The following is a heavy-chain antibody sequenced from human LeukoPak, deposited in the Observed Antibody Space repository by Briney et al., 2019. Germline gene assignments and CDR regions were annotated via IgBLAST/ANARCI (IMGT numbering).Heavy chain of an antibody. J-gene: IGHJ5*02. D-gene: IGHD1-14*01. Sequence: SETLSLTCTVSGGSISGYSWSWIRQSAGKGLEWVGRVYTSGNTNYNPSFKSRVTMSIDPSKKQFSLKLSSVTAADTAVYYCARDNPAGPWGQGTLVTVSS. V-gene: IGHV4-4*07. CDR2: VYTSGNT. CDR1: GGSISGYS. CDR3: ARDNPAGP.